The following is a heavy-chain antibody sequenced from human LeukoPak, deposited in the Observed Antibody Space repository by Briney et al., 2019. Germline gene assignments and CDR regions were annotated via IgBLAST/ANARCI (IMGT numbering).Heavy chain of an antibody. J-gene: IGHJ4*02. V-gene: IGHV3-9*01. D-gene: IGHD5-18*01. CDR3: ARDFVDTAMVTPGY. CDR2: ISWNSGSI. CDR1: GFTFDDYA. Sequence: GGSLRLSCAASGFTFDDYAMHWVRQAPGKGLEWVSGISWNSGSIGYADSVKGRFTISRDNSKNTLYLQMNSLRAEDTAVYYCARDFVDTAMVTPGYWGQGTLVTVSS.